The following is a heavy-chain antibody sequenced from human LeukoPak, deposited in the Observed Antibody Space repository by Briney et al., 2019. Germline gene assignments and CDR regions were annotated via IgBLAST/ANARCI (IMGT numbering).Heavy chain of an antibody. J-gene: IGHJ6*03. CDR2: IYTSGST. Sequence: SETLSLTCTVSGGSISNYYWSWIRQSAGAGLEWIGRIYTSGSTIYNPSLKSRVTMSLETSKKQFSLKLSSVTAADTAVYYCARELSGCANETCYNFYYMDVWGKGTTVTVSS. V-gene: IGHV4-4*07. CDR1: GGSISNYY. D-gene: IGHD2-8*01. CDR3: ARELSGCANETCYNFYYMDV.